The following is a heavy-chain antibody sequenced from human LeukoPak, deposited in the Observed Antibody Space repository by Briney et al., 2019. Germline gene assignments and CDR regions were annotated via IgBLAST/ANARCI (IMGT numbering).Heavy chain of an antibody. CDR2: ISYDGSNK. V-gene: IGHV3-30*03. D-gene: IGHD2-8*01. J-gene: IGHJ6*03. CDR1: GFTFSSYG. Sequence: PGRSLRLSCAASGFTFSSYGMHWVRQAPGKGLEWVAVISYDGSNKYYADSVKGRFTISRDNVKNSLYLQMNSLRAEDTALYYCARAPGVRYYYYMDVWGKGTTVTVSS. CDR3: ARAPGVRYYYYMDV.